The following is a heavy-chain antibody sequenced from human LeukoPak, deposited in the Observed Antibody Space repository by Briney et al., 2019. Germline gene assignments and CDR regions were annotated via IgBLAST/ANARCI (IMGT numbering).Heavy chain of an antibody. CDR3: ARDGDIDAFDM. CDR2: INPNSGDT. J-gene: IGHJ3*02. V-gene: IGHV1-2*02. D-gene: IGHD3-3*01. CDR1: GYTFTGYY. Sequence: VASVKVSCKASGYTFTGYYMHWVRQAPGQGLEWMGWINPNSGDTNYAQKFQGRVTMTRDTSINTAYMELTRLTSDDTAVYYCARDGDIDAFDMWGQGTMVTVST.